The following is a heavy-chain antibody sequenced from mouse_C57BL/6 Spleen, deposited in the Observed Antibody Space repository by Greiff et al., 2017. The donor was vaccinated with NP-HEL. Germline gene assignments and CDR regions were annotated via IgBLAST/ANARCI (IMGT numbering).Heavy chain of an antibody. V-gene: IGHV5-12*01. CDR2: ISNGGGST. CDR1: GFTFSDYY. J-gene: IGHJ1*03. Sequence: EVKLMESGGGLVQPGGSLKLSCAASGFTFSDYYMYWVRQTPEKRLEWVAYISNGGGSTYYPDTVKGRFTISRDNAKNTLYLQMSRLKSEDTAMYYCARHGGNYWYWYFDVWGTGTTVTVSS. CDR3: ARHGGNYWYWYFDV. D-gene: IGHD2-1*01.